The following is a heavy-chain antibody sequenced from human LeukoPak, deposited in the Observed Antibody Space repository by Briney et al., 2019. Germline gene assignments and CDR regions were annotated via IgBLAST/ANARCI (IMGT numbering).Heavy chain of an antibody. CDR1: GFTFSSYW. J-gene: IGHJ6*03. CDR2: IKQDGSEK. D-gene: IGHD3-22*01. Sequence: SGGSLRLSCAASGFTFSSYWMSWVRQAPGKGLEWLANIKQDGSEKYYVDSVKGRFTISRDNAKNSLYLQMNSLRAEDTAVYYCARDSPIYDSSGYYDYYYYYMDVWGKGTTVTVSS. CDR3: ARDSPIYDSSGYYDYYYYYMDV. V-gene: IGHV3-7*01.